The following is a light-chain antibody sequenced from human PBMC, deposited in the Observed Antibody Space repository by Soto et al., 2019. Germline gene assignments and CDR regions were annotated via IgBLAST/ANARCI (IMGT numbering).Light chain of an antibody. J-gene: IGKJ1*01. V-gene: IGKV1-5*03. Sequence: DIQMTQSPSTLSASVGDTVTITCRASESISIWLAWYQQKPGKAPNLLINKASSLQSEVPSRFSGSGSGTEFTLTITSLQPDDFGVYYCQQYKSSSTFGQGTKVDI. CDR1: ESISIW. CDR3: QQYKSSST. CDR2: KAS.